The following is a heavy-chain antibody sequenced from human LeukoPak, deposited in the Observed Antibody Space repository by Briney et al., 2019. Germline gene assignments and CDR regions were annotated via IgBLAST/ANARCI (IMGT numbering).Heavy chain of an antibody. CDR1: GFTFSSYA. J-gene: IGHJ4*02. D-gene: IGHD6-13*01. CDR3: AKDPRLIAAAAGDY. Sequence: GGSLRLSCAASGFTFSSYAMSWVRQAPGKGLEWVSVISGTGGSTYYADSVKGRFTISRDNSKNTLYLQMNSLRAEVTAVYYCAKDPRLIAAAAGDYWGQGTLVTVSS. CDR2: ISGTGGST. V-gene: IGHV3-23*01.